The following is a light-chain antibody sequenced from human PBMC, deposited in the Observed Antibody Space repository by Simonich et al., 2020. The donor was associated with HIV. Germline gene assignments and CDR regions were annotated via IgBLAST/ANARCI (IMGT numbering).Light chain of an antibody. Sequence: QSALTQPASVSGSPGQSITISCTGTSSDVGDYNYVSWYQQNPGKAPKLMIYDVSKRPSGVSNRFSGSKSGNTASLTISGLQAEDEADYYCSSYTSSSNVVFGGGTKLTVL. V-gene: IGLV2-14*03. CDR1: SSDVGDYNY. J-gene: IGLJ2*01. CDR2: DVS. CDR3: SSYTSSSNVV.